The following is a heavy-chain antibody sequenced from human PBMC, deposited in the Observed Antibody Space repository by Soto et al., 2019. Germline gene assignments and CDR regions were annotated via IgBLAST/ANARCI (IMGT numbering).Heavy chain of an antibody. CDR2: IIPIFGTA. V-gene: IGHV1-69*01. Sequence: QVQLVQSGAEVRKPGSSVRVSCKASGGSFNRHTISWVRQAPGQGLEWMGGIIPIFGTANHAQKVQGRVTIIADESKSTVYMELSSLRSDDTAIYYCARGWGYDSTDYYYAYWGQGTLVIVSS. CDR1: GGSFNRHT. J-gene: IGHJ4*02. CDR3: ARGWGYDSTDYYYAY. D-gene: IGHD3-22*01.